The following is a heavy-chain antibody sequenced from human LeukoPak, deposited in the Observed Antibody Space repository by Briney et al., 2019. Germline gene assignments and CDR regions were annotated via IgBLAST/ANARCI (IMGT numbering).Heavy chain of an antibody. CDR2: ISSSGSTI. D-gene: IGHD5-24*01. CDR3: ARAVEMATILQGDDY. V-gene: IGHV3-11*01. CDR1: GFTFSDYY. J-gene: IGHJ4*02. Sequence: GGSLRLSCAASGFTFSDYYMSWIRQAPGKGLEWVSYISSSGSTIYYADSVKGRFTISRDNAKNSLYLQMNSLRAEDTAVYYCARAVEMATILQGDDYWGQGTLVTVSS.